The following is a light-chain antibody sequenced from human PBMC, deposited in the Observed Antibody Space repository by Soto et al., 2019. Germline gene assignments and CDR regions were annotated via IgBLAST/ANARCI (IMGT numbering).Light chain of an antibody. CDR1: SSDVGDYNY. V-gene: IGLV2-14*01. J-gene: IGLJ2*01. Sequence: QSALTQPASVSGSPGQSITISCTGTSSDVGDYNYVSWYQQHPDKAPKLMIYEVSHRPSGVSSRFSGSKSGNTASLTISGLQAEDEAYYYCSYYTSSGTFVFGGGTKLTVL. CDR2: EVS. CDR3: SYYTSSGTFV.